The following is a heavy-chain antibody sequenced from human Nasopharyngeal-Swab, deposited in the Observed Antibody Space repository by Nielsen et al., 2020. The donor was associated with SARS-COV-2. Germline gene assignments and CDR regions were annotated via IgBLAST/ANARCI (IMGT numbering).Heavy chain of an antibody. J-gene: IGHJ6*02. V-gene: IGHV3-30*18. Sequence: GESLKISCAASGFTFSSYGMHWVRQAPGKGLEWVAVISYDGSNKYYADSVKGRFTISGDNSKNTLYLQMNSLRAEDTAVYYCAKDGPGDHQVHYYYYGMGVWGQGTTVTVSS. CDR2: ISYDGSNK. CDR3: AKDGPGDHQVHYYYYGMGV. D-gene: IGHD2-21*02. CDR1: GFTFSSYG.